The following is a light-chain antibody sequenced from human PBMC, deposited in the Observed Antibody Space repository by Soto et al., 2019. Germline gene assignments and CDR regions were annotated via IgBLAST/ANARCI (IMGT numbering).Light chain of an antibody. CDR1: QSVSSN. Sequence: EIVMTQSPATLSVSPGERATLSCRASQSVSSNLAWYQQKPGQAPRLLIYGASTRATGIPARFSGSGSGTEFTLTISSLQSEDFAVDYCQQCNNWPWTFGQGTKVEIK. CDR2: GAS. CDR3: QQCNNWPWT. J-gene: IGKJ1*01. V-gene: IGKV3-15*01.